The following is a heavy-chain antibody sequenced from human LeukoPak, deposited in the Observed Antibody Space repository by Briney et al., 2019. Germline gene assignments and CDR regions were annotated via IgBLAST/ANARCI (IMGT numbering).Heavy chain of an antibody. CDR3: ARTGCSSTSCYVGFDY. CDR2: ISYDGSNK. CDR1: GFTFSDYG. D-gene: IGHD2-2*01. J-gene: IGHJ4*02. Sequence: GRSLRLSCAVSGFTFSDYGMHWVRQAPGKGLEWVAVISYDGSNKYYADSVKGRFTISRDNSKNTLYLQMNSLRAEDTAVYYCARTGCSSTSCYVGFDYWGQGTLVTVSS. V-gene: IGHV3-30*03.